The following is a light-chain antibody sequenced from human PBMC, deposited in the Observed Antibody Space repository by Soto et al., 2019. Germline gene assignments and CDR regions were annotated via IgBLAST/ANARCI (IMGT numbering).Light chain of an antibody. CDR1: SSNIGAGYD. J-gene: IGLJ1*01. Sequence: VLTQPPSVSGAPGQRVTISCTGSSSNIGAGYDVHWYQQLPGTAPKLLIYGNSNQPSGVPDRFSGSKSGTSASLAITGLQAEDEADYYCQSYDSSLSGYVFGTGTKLTVL. CDR3: QSYDSSLSGYV. CDR2: GNS. V-gene: IGLV1-40*01.